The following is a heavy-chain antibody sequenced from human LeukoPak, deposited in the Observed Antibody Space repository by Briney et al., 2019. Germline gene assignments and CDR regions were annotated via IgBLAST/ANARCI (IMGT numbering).Heavy chain of an antibody. Sequence: ASVKVSCKASGYTVTGYYMHCVRQAPRQRLEWMVRINPNSGGTNYAQKFQGRVTMTRDTSISTAYMELSRLRSDDTAVYYCASLPNSSGWYGSDYWGQGTLVTVSS. D-gene: IGHD6-19*01. CDR1: GYTVTGYY. CDR3: ASLPNSSGWYGSDY. V-gene: IGHV1-2*06. J-gene: IGHJ4*02. CDR2: INPNSGGT.